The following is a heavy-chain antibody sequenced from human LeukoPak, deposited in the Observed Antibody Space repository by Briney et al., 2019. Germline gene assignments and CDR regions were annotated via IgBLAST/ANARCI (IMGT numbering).Heavy chain of an antibody. V-gene: IGHV1-18*01. CDR2: MNPINGNT. J-gene: IGHJ6*02. CDR3: ARDTNYYGMDV. CDR1: GFTFTNYD. Sequence: ASVKVSCKATGFTFTNYDINWVRQATGQGLEWMGWMNPINGNTNYAQKLQGRVTMTTDTSTSTAYMELRSLRSDDTAVYYCARDTNYYGMDVWGQGTTVTVSS. D-gene: IGHD1-26*01.